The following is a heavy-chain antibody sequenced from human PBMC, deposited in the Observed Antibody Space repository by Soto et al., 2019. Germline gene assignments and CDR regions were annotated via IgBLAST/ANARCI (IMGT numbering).Heavy chain of an antibody. CDR2: IYYSGST. V-gene: IGHV4-30-4*01. Sequence: PSETLSLTCTVSGGSISSGDYYWSWIRQPPGKGLEWIGYIYYSGSTYYNPSLKSRVTISVDTSKNQFSLKLSSVTAADTAVYYCARGVDYGDNHYFEYWGQGTLVTVSS. D-gene: IGHD4-17*01. CDR1: GGSISSGDYY. J-gene: IGHJ4*02. CDR3: ARGVDYGDNHYFEY.